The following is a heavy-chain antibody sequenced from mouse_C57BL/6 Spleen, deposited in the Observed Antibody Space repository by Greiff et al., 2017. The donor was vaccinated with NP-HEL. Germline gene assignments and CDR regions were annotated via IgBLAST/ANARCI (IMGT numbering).Heavy chain of an antibody. CDR1: GFNIKDYY. CDR3: ARNYGSSFYYYAMDY. Sequence: EVKLMESGAELVKPGASVKLSCTASGFNIKDYYMHWVKQRTEQGLEWIGRIDPEDGETKYVPKFQGKATITADTSSNTAYLQLSSLTSEDTAVYYCARNYGSSFYYYAMDYWGQGTSVTVSS. D-gene: IGHD1-1*01. V-gene: IGHV14-2*01. CDR2: IDPEDGET. J-gene: IGHJ4*01.